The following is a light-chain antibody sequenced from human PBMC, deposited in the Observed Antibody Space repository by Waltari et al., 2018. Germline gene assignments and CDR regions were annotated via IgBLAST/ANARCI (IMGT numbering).Light chain of an antibody. CDR2: GAS. Sequence: DIVLTQSPGTLSLSPGERATLSCRASQSVSSSYLAWYQQKPGQAPRLLIYGASSRATGIPDRFSGSVSGTDFSLTISRLEPEDFAVYYCQRYGSSPLTFGGGTKVEIK. CDR1: QSVSSSY. CDR3: QRYGSSPLT. V-gene: IGKV3-20*01. J-gene: IGKJ4*01.